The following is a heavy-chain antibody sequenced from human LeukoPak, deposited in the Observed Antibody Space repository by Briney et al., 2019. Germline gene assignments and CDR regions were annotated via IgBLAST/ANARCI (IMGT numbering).Heavy chain of an antibody. V-gene: IGHV3-53*01. Sequence: GGSLRLSCAASGFTVSSNYMSWVRQAPGKGLEWVSVIYSGGSTYYADSVKGRFTISRDNSKNTLYLQMNSLRAEDTAVYYCARTTVVKASDYWGQGTLVTVSS. CDR1: GFTVSSNY. CDR2: IYSGGST. J-gene: IGHJ4*02. CDR3: ARTTVVKASDY. D-gene: IGHD4-23*01.